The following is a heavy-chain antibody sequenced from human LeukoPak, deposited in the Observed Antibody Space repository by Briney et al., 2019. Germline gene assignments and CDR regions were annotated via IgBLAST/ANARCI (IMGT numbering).Heavy chain of an antibody. CDR3: ARGEIVGAVDY. D-gene: IGHD1-26*01. V-gene: IGHV3-74*03. CDR2: IDSDGSRI. CDR1: GFTFSTSW. Sequence: GGSQRLSCEGSGFTFSTSWMHWVRQAPGKGLVWVSRIDSDGSRITYADSVKGRFTISRDNAKNTVYLQMNSLRAEDTAVYYCARGEIVGAVDYWGQGTLVTVSS. J-gene: IGHJ4*02.